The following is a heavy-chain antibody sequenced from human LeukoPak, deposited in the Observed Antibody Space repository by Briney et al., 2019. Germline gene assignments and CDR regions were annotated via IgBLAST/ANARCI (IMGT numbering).Heavy chain of an antibody. V-gene: IGHV3-21*01. CDR1: GFTFSSYA. CDR2: ISSSSSYI. J-gene: IGHJ6*02. CDR3: ARDLVVVPAASVDYYYGMDV. D-gene: IGHD2-2*01. Sequence: GGSLRLSCAASGFTFSSYAMSWVRQAPGKGLEWVSSISSSSSYIYYADSVKGRFTISRDNAKNSLYLQMNSLRAEDTAVYYCARDLVVVPAASVDYYYGMDVWGQGTTVTVSS.